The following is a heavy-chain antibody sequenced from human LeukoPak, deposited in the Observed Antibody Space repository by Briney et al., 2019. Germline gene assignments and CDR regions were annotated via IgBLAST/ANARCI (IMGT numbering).Heavy chain of an antibody. CDR3: ARTITMAGLDH. CDR1: GGTFSSHG. V-gene: IGHV1-69*04. D-gene: IGHD6-19*01. Sequence: SVKVSCKASGGTFSSHGISWVRQAPGQGLEWMGRIIPVLGRTDYAQNFQGRFTITADKSTTTAYMELNSLASEDTAVYFCARTITMAGLDHWGQGTLVTVSS. CDR2: IIPVLGRT. J-gene: IGHJ1*01.